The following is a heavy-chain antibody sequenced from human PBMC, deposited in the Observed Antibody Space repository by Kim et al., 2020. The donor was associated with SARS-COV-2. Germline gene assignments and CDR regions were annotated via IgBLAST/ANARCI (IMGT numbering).Heavy chain of an antibody. CDR2: I. Sequence: INYNTSLKSRVTRSVDTSKNQFSLKLSSVTAADTAVYYCARDHGSSWFDSWGRGTLVTVSS. J-gene: IGHJ5*01. D-gene: IGHD6-13*01. V-gene: IGHV4-4*07. CDR3: ARDHGSSWFDS.